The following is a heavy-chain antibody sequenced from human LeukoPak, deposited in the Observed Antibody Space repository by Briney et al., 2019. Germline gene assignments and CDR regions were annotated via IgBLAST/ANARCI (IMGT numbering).Heavy chain of an antibody. J-gene: IGHJ4*02. CDR3: ASRLYCSNTRCRNFPFAY. CDR2: ISGQGSTL. Sequence: GGSLRLSCVASDFTFSRYSMVWVRQAPGKGLEWVSYISGQGSTLYYADSVQGRFTISRDNAMNSLFLQMNSLRSEDTAIYYCASRLYCSNTRCRNFPFAYWGQGTLVTVSS. D-gene: IGHD2-2*01. V-gene: IGHV3-48*01. CDR1: DFTFSRYS.